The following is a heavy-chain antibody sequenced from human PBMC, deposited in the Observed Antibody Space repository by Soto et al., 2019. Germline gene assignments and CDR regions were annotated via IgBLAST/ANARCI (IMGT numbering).Heavy chain of an antibody. CDR2: ISSSSSNI. D-gene: IGHD1-1*01. CDR1: GFTFSSYS. V-gene: IGHV3-48*02. CDR3: ARDRKRVQLRPGLFDY. Sequence: GWSLRLSCAASGFTFSSYSMTWVRQAPGKGLEWVSYISSSSSNIYYADSVTGGFTISRDNAKNSLYLQMHSLRDEDTAVYYCARDRKRVQLRPGLFDYWGQGTLVTVSS. J-gene: IGHJ4*02.